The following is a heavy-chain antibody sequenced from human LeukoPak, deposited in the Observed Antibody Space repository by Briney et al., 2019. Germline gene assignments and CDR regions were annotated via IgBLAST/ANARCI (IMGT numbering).Heavy chain of an antibody. Sequence: GGSLRLSCAASGFTFDDYAMHWVRQAPGKGLEWVSGISWNGGSIGYADSVKGRFTISRDNAKNSLYLQMNSLRAEDTALYYCAKAKGVVPAAIRPATYYYYYGMDVWGQGTTVTVSS. CDR1: GFTFDDYA. D-gene: IGHD2-2*01. J-gene: IGHJ6*02. CDR2: ISWNGGSI. V-gene: IGHV3-9*01. CDR3: AKAKGVVPAAIRPATYYYYYGMDV.